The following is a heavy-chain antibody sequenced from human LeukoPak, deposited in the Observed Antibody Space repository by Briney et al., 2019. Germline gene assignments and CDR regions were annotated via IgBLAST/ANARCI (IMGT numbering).Heavy chain of an antibody. J-gene: IGHJ3*02. CDR1: GFTFSTYW. Sequence: GGSLRLSCAASGFTFSTYWMHWVRQAPGKGLEWVSGISWNSGSIGYADSVKGRFTISRDNAKNSLYLQMNSLRAEDTALYYCAKDTGEIQLWSGGAFDIWGQGTMVTVSS. CDR2: ISWNSGSI. V-gene: IGHV3-9*01. CDR3: AKDTGEIQLWSGGAFDI. D-gene: IGHD5-18*01.